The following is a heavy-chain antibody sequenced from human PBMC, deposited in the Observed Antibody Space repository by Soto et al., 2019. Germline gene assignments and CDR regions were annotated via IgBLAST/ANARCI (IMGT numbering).Heavy chain of an antibody. Sequence: QVHLQESGPGLVRPSGTLSLTCAVSGASITSTTSHNWWSWVRQPPGKGLEWIGEIYHSGSTNYNPSLRSRVTISVDKSTNQFSLELTFLTAAATAIYYWATMMGATVVDFRAQGTLVIVSS. V-gene: IGHV4-4*02. D-gene: IGHD1-26*01. CDR2: IYHSGST. J-gene: IGHJ4*02. CDR1: GASITSTTSHNW. CDR3: ATMMGATVVDF.